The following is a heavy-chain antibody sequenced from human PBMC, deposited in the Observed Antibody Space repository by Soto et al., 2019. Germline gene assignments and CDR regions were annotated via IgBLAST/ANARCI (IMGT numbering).Heavy chain of an antibody. CDR3: ARGVGSSPPQY. CDR1: GGSVSVYY. Sequence: SETLSLTCTISGGSVSVYYWSWIRQSTGQGLEWIGYIYASGSPYYNPSLRSRVTISADTSKNQISLKLTSPTAADTAVYYCARGVGSSPPQYWGRGTLVTV. CDR2: IYASGSP. J-gene: IGHJ4*02. D-gene: IGHD1-26*01. V-gene: IGHV4-59*02.